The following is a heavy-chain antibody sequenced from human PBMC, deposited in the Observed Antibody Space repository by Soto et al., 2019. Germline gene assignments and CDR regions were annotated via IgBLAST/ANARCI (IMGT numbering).Heavy chain of an antibody. Sequence: GWSLRLSCAASGFSFSSFGIHWVRQAPGKGLEWVAITSYHGTDKYYADSVKGRFTISRDNSKNTLYLQMNSLRAEDTAVYYCAREPFPDLYYDSSGYSTAHWGQGTLVTSPQ. CDR2: TSYHGTDK. J-gene: IGHJ4*02. CDR1: GFSFSSFG. V-gene: IGHV3-30*03. D-gene: IGHD3-22*01. CDR3: AREPFPDLYYDSSGYSTAH.